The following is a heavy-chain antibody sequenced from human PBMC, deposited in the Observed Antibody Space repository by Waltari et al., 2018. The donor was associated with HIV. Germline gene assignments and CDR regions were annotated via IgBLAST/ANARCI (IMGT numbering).Heavy chain of an antibody. V-gene: IGHV3-30*02. J-gene: IGHJ5*02. CDR1: GFIFNNYG. CDR2: IRYDGSNK. D-gene: IGHD1-26*01. Sequence: QVQLVESGGGVVQPGGSLRLSCAASGFIFNNYGLHWVRQAPGKGLEWVAFIRYDGSNKYYVDSVKGRFTISRDNSKNTLYLQMNSLRAEDTAVYYCAKDEAGSCGPWGQGTLVTVSS. CDR3: AKDEAGSCGP.